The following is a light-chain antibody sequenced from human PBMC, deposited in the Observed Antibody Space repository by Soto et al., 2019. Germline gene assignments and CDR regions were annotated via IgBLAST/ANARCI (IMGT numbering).Light chain of an antibody. V-gene: IGLV2-8*01. CDR3: TSHAGSNNYV. CDR2: EVS. Sequence: QSVLTQPHPASGSTGQTVTISCTGTSNDVGGYNYVSWYQQHPGKAPKLIISEVSKRPSGVPDRFSGSKSGNTASLTVSGLQAEDEADYYCTSHAGSNNYVFGTGTKVTVL. CDR1: SNDVGGYNY. J-gene: IGLJ1*01.